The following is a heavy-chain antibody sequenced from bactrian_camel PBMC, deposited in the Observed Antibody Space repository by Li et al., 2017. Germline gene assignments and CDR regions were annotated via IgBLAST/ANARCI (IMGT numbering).Heavy chain of an antibody. D-gene: IGHD4*01. CDR3: VRDLMSWRLLNY. Sequence: HVQLVESGGGLMQPGGSLRLSCKTFGFTFSPYWMYWVRQAPGRGLEWVSSIDVVSGSYYADSVKGRFTISRDNAKNTVYLQMNSLKPEDTAVYYCVRDLMSWRLLNYWGQGTQVTVS. J-gene: IGHJ4*01. CDR2: IDVVSGS. CDR1: GFTFSPYW. V-gene: IGHV3S1*01.